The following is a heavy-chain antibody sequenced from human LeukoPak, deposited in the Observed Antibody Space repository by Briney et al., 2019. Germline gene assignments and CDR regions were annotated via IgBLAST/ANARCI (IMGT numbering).Heavy chain of an antibody. Sequence: GGSLRLSCAASGFTFSSYAMIWVRQAPGKGLEWVSGISGRGDTTYYADSVKGRFTISRDNSKNTLYLHMNSLRVEDTAVYYCARDKTLDSWGQGTLVTVSS. V-gene: IGHV3-23*01. J-gene: IGHJ4*02. CDR1: GFTFSSYA. CDR2: ISGRGDTT. CDR3: ARDKTLDS.